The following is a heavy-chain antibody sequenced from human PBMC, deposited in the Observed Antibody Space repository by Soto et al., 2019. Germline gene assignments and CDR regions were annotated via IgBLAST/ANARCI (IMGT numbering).Heavy chain of an antibody. CDR3: ARALIKLWPHYYYGMDV. V-gene: IGHV4-30-4*01. CDR2: IYYSGTT. D-gene: IGHD5-18*01. Sequence: QVQLQESGPGLVKPSQTLSLTCTVSGGSISSGDYYWSWIRQPPGKGLEWIGYIYYSGTTYYNPSLKSRVTISVDTSKNQFSLKVSSVTAADTAVYYCARALIKLWPHYYYGMDVWGQGTTVTVSS. J-gene: IGHJ6*02. CDR1: GGSISSGDYY.